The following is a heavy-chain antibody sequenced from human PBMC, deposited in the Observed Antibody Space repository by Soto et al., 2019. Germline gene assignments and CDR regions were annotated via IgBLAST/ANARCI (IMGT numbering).Heavy chain of an antibody. V-gene: IGHV4-38-2*01. D-gene: IGHD5-12*01. CDR1: GYVITSGYY. CDR3: ARYFHTYSGPPI. CDR2: VDHSGST. Sequence: ETLSLTCVVSGYVITSGYYWGWIRQPPGKGLEWIGAVDHSGSTYYDPSLQGRVTISIDTSKNQFSLKLTSVTAADTALYYCARYFHTYSGPPIWGQGTLVTVSS. J-gene: IGHJ4*02.